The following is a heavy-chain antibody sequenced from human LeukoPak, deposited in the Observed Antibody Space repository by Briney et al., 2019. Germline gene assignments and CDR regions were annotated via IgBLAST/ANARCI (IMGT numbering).Heavy chain of an antibody. CDR1: GFTFSSHG. Sequence: SGGSLRLSCAASGFTFSSHGMSWVRQAPGKGLEWVSSISSLSNYIYYEDSVKGRFTISRDYAKNSLYLQMNSLRAEDTAVYYCARDWGNWDFAYWGQGTLVIVSS. J-gene: IGHJ4*02. CDR2: ISSLSNYI. CDR3: ARDWGNWDFAY. D-gene: IGHD1-1*01. V-gene: IGHV3-21*01.